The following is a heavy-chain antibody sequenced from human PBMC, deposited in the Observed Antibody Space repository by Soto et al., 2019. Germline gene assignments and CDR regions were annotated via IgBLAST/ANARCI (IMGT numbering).Heavy chain of an antibody. CDR3: TTPRLYCSGGSCHFDY. CDR2: IKSKTDGGTT. D-gene: IGHD2-15*01. V-gene: IGHV3-15*01. Sequence: GGSLRLSCAASGFTFSNAWMSWVRQAPGKGLEWVGRIKSKTDGGTTDYAAPVKGRFTISRDDSKNTLYLQMNSLKTEDTAVYYCTTPRLYCSGGSCHFDYWGQGTLVTVSS. CDR1: GFTFSNAW. J-gene: IGHJ4*02.